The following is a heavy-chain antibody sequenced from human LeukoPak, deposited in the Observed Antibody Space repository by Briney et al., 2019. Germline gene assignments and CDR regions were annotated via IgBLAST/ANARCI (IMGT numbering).Heavy chain of an antibody. CDR1: GYTFTGYY. CDR2: INPNSGGT. D-gene: IGHD2-2*01. CDR3: ARGLGAAAPYGMDV. J-gene: IGHJ6*02. Sequence: ASVKVSCKASGYTFTGYYMHWVQQAPGQGLEWMGWINPNSGGTNYAQKFQGRVTMTRDTSISTAYMELSRLRSDDTAVYYCARGLGAAAPYGMDVWGQGTTVTVSS. V-gene: IGHV1-2*02.